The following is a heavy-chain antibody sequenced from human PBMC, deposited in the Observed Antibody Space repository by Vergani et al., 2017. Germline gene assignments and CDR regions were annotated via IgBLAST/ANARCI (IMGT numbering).Heavy chain of an antibody. V-gene: IGHV3-48*01. CDR1: GFDFSSYI. J-gene: IGHJ4*02. D-gene: IGHD4-17*01. CDR2: ISTGTKSQ. Sequence: QLVESGGGWVQPGGSLRLSCVVSGFDFSSYIMNWVRQAPGKGLEWVSFISTGTKSQSYAEFVKGRFTISRDSAKNSLYLQMDSLRAEDTAVYYCARVAYGDLYYFDYWGQGTLVTVSS. CDR3: ARVAYGDLYYFDY.